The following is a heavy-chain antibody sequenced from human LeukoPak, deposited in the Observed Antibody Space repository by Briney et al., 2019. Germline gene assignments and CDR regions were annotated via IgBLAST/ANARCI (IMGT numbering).Heavy chain of an antibody. CDR3: ARAPRTAAWDMITFGGVIVHGDAFDF. Sequence: SETLSLTCAVSGGSLISTTYYWGWIRQPPGKGLEWIGSIYYSGSTYYNPSLKSRVTVSVNMSKNQFSLQLSSVTAADTDVYYCARAPRTAAWDMITFGGVIVHGDAFDFWGQGTMVTVSS. CDR2: IYYSGST. J-gene: IGHJ3*01. D-gene: IGHD3-16*02. CDR1: GGSLISTTYY. V-gene: IGHV4-39*07.